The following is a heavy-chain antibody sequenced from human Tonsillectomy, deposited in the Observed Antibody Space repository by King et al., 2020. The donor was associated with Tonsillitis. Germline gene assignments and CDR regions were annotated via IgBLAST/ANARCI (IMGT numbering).Heavy chain of an antibody. J-gene: IGHJ4*02. CDR2: IYPGDADT. CDR1: GYSFTNNW. V-gene: IGHV5-51*01. Sequence: VQLVESGAEVKKPGESLKISCKGSGYSFTNNWIGWVRQMPGKGLEWMGFIYPGDADTTYSPSFQGQVTISAVKSISTAYLQWSSLKASDTAMYYCAKHRGGYFASGTFDYWGQGTLVTVSS. CDR3: AKHRGGYFASGTFDY. D-gene: IGHD3-10*01.